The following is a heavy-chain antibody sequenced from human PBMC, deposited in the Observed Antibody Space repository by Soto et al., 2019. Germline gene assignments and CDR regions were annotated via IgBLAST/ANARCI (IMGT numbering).Heavy chain of an antibody. CDR3: ASERLCGADCYFFDN. V-gene: IGHV1-46*01. CDR1: GYTFTSYY. Sequence: ASVKVSCKASGYTFTSYYMHWVRQAPGQGLEWMGIINPSGGSTSYAQKFQGRFTISRDNAKNSLYLQMNSLRAEDTAIYYCASERLCGADCYFFDNWGQGTQVTVSS. D-gene: IGHD2-21*02. J-gene: IGHJ4*02. CDR2: INPSGGST.